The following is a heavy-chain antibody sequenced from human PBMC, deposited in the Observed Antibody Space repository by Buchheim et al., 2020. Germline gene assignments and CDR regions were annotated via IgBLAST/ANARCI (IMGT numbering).Heavy chain of an antibody. J-gene: IGHJ6*02. CDR2: ISSSGSTI. D-gene: IGHD2-2*01. CDR1: GFTFSSYE. V-gene: IGHV3-48*03. CDR3: ARGVVVPAALAYYYYYYGMDV. Sequence: EVQLVESGGGLVQPGGSLRLSRAASGFTFSSYEMNWVRQAPGKGLEWVSYISSSGSTIYYADSVKGRFTISRDNAKNSLYLQMNSLRAEDTAIYYCARGVVVPAALAYYYYYYGMDVWGQGTT.